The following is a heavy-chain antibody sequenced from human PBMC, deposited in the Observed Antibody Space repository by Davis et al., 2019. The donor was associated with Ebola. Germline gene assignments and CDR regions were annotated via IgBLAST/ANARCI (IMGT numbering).Heavy chain of an antibody. CDR3: ARDYARLGYFDY. J-gene: IGHJ4*02. V-gene: IGHV1-2*02. CDR1: GYTFTGYY. Sequence: ASVKVSCKASGYTFTGYYMHWVRQAPGQGLEWMGWINPNSGGTNYAQKFQGRVTMTRDTSISTAYMELSRLRSDDTAVYYCARDYARLGYFDYWGQGTLVTVSS. CDR2: INPNSGGT. D-gene: IGHD3-16*01.